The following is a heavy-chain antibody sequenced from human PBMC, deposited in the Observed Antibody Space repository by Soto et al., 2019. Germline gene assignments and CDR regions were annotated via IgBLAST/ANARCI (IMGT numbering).Heavy chain of an antibody. CDR3: AKEGGLSGSYYISSSYYFDY. V-gene: IGHV3-30*18. CDR1: GFTFSNYG. Sequence: PGGSLRLSCVASGFTFSNYGMHWVRQAPGKGLEWVAIISYDGSNTYYADSVKGRFTISRDNSKNTLYLQMNSLRAEDTSVYYCAKEGGLSGSYYISSSYYFDYWGQGTLVTVPS. CDR2: ISYDGSNT. D-gene: IGHD1-26*01. J-gene: IGHJ4*02.